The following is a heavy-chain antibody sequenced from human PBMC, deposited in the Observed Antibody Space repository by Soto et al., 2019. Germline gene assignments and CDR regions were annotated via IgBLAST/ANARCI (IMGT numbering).Heavy chain of an antibody. V-gene: IGHV3-21*01. J-gene: IGHJ6*02. CDR1: GFTFSSYS. Sequence: EVQLVESGGGLVKPGGSLRLSCAASGFTFSSYSMNWVRQAPGKGLEWVSSISSSSSYIYYADSVKGRFTISRDNAKNSLYLQKNSLRAEDTAVYYCVRSWNYYYYYGMDVWGHGTKVTVSS. D-gene: IGHD3-3*01. CDR2: ISSSSSYI. CDR3: VRSWNYYYYYGMDV.